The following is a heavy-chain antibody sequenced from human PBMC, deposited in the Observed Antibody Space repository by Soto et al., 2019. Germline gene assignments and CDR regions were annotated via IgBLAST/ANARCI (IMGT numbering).Heavy chain of an antibody. D-gene: IGHD1-26*01. CDR3: AKDADPSGSYYFDY. CDR1: GFTFSSYG. CDR2: ISYDGSNK. Sequence: QVQLVESGGGVVQPGRSLRLSCAASGFTFSSYGMHWVRQAPGKGLEWVAVISYDGSNKYYADSVKGRFTIFRDNSKNTLYLQMNSLRAEDTAVYYCAKDADPSGSYYFDYWGQGTLVTVSS. J-gene: IGHJ4*02. V-gene: IGHV3-30*18.